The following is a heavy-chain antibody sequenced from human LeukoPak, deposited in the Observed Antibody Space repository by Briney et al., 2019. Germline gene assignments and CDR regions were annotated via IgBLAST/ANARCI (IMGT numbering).Heavy chain of an antibody. V-gene: IGHV4-4*07. D-gene: IGHD2/OR15-2a*01. CDR2: IYNGGST. CDR3: AKSISMDFEY. Sequence: SENLSLTCTVSGGSVSNYYWNWIRQPAGKGLEWIGRIYNGGSTNYNPSLESRVTISLDRSKNQFSLKLTSVTAADTAVYYCAKSISMDFEYWGQGTLVTVSS. J-gene: IGHJ4*02. CDR1: GGSVSNYY.